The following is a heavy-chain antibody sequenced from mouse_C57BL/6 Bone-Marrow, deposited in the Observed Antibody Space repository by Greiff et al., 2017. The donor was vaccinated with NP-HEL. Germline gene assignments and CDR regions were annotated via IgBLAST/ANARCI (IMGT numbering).Heavy chain of an antibody. D-gene: IGHD4-1*01. Sequence: EVQRVESGPGLVKPSQSLSLTCSVTGYSITSGYYWNWIRQFPGTKLEWMGYISYDGSNNYNPSLKNRISITRDTSKNQFFLKLNSVTTEDTATYYCARDGTGTFAYWGQGTLVTVSA. CDR1: GYSITSGYY. CDR2: ISYDGSN. CDR3: ARDGTGTFAY. V-gene: IGHV3-6*01. J-gene: IGHJ3*01.